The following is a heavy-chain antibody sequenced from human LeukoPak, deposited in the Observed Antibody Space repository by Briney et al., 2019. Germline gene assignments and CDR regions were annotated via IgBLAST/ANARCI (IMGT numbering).Heavy chain of an antibody. CDR3: ASTRITIFGVAFGWFDP. Sequence: PSETLSLTCTVSGGSISSYYWGWIRQPAGKGLEWIGRIYTSGSTNYNPSLKSRVTMSVDTFKNQFSLKLSSVTAADTAVYYCASTRITIFGVAFGWFDPWGQGTLVTVSS. CDR2: IYTSGST. V-gene: IGHV4-4*07. D-gene: IGHD3-3*01. J-gene: IGHJ5*02. CDR1: GGSISSYY.